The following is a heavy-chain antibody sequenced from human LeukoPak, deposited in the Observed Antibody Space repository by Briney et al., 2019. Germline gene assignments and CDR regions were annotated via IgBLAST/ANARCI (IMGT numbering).Heavy chain of an antibody. CDR3: ARYRYDYVWGSYSTRFAAFDY. D-gene: IGHD3-16*01. CDR2: IKQDGSEK. J-gene: IGHJ4*02. V-gene: IGHV3-7*01. CDR1: GFTFSSYW. Sequence: GGSLRLSCAASGFTFSSYWMSWVRQAPGKGLEWVANIKQDGSEKYYVDSVKGRFTISRDNAKNSLYLQMDSLRAEDTAVYYCARYRYDYVWGSYSTRFAAFDYWGQGTLVTVSS.